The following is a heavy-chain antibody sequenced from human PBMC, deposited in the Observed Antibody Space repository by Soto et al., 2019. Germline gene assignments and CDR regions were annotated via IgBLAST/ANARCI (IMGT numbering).Heavy chain of an antibody. CDR2: INAGNGNT. D-gene: IGHD5-12*01. CDR1: GYTFTSYA. V-gene: IGHV1-3*01. J-gene: IGHJ5*02. CDR3: ARDAWAIVATTGGHWFDP. Sequence: QVQLVQSGAEVKKPGASVKVSCTASGYTFTSYAMHWVRQAPGQRLEWMGWINAGNGNTKYSQKFQGRVTITRDTSASTAYMELSSLRSEDTAVYYCARDAWAIVATTGGHWFDPWGQGTLVTVSS.